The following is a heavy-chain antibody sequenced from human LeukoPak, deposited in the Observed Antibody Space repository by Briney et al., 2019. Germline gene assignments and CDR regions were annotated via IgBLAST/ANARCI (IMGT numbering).Heavy chain of an antibody. D-gene: IGHD3-10*01. CDR3: ARERGYGSGSYPLDY. Sequence: PGGSLRLSCAGSGFSISNYGMNWVRQAPGKGLEWVSSISSSSSYIYYADSVKGRFTISRDNAKNSLYLQMNSLRAEDTAVYYCARERGYGSGSYPLDYWGQGTLVTASS. V-gene: IGHV3-21*01. CDR1: GFSISNYG. CDR2: ISSSSSYI. J-gene: IGHJ4*02.